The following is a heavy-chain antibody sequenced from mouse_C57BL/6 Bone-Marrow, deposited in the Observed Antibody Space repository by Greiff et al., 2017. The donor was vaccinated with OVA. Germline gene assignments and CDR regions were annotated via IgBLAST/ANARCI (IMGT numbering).Heavy chain of an antibody. CDR1: GYTFTSYW. Sequence: VQLQQPGAELVKPGASVMMSCKASGYTFTSYWITWVKQRPGQGLEWIGDIYPGSGSTNYNEKFKSKATLTVDTSSSTAYMQLSSLTSEDSAVYYCARSKGYSNYVYWYFDVWGTGTTVTVSS. J-gene: IGHJ1*03. CDR3: ARSKGYSNYVYWYFDV. V-gene: IGHV1-55*01. D-gene: IGHD2-5*01. CDR2: IYPGSGST.